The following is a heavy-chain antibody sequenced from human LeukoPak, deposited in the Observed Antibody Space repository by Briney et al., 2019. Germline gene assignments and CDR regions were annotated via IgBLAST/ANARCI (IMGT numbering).Heavy chain of an antibody. Sequence: GGSLRLSCAASGFTFNSHWMSWVRQAPGKGLEWVAVIWYDGSNKYYADSVKGRFTISRDNSKNTLYLQMNSLRAEDTAVYYCARDRGAAAGTIDYWGQGTLVTVSS. D-gene: IGHD6-13*01. CDR3: ARDRGAAAGTIDY. V-gene: IGHV3-33*08. CDR2: IWYDGSNK. J-gene: IGHJ4*02. CDR1: GFTFNSHW.